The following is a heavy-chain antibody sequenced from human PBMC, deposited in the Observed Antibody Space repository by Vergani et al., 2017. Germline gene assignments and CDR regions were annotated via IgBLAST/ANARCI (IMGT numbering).Heavy chain of an antibody. CDR2: IYTSGAT. V-gene: IGHV4-61*02. D-gene: IGHD2-21*01. CDR3: ARDGGEYDKDALDV. Sequence: QVQLQESGPGLVKPSQTLSLTCTVSGGSLSTGGQSWTWLRQSAGTGLEWIGRIYTSGATNYNPSLRSRAIMSVDASKKQLSLKLTSVTAADTAVYYCARDGGEYDKDALDVWGQGTKVTVTS. J-gene: IGHJ3*01. CDR1: GGSLSTGGQS.